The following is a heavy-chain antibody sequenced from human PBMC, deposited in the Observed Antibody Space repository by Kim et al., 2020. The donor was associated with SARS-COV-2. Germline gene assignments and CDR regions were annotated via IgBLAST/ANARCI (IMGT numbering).Heavy chain of an antibody. D-gene: IGHD3-10*01. CDR3: AKDSELHYYGSGSYLSY. CDR1: GFTFSNYA. V-gene: IGHV3-30*18. Sequence: GGSLRLSCAASGFTFSNYAMHWVRQAPGKGLEWVSLISYDGSNKHHTDSVKGRFTVSRDNSKNTLFLQMNSLSAEDTAVYYCAKDSELHYYGSGSYLSYWGQGTLVTVSS. J-gene: IGHJ4*02. CDR2: ISYDGSNK.